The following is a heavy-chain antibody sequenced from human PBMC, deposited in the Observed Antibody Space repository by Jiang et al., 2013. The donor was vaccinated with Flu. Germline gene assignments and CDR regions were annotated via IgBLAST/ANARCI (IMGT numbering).Heavy chain of an antibody. CDR3: ARRYYDILTGSYIFEN. CDR1: GGSISKSSY. CDR2: IYYSGST. Sequence: GPGLVKPSETLSLTCSVSGGSISKSSYWGWIRQPPGKGLEWIGHIYYSGSTYYSPPLSSRVTISADTSKNQFSLKLTSVTAADTAVYFCARRYYDILTGSYIFENWGLGTLVTVSS. D-gene: IGHD3-9*01. J-gene: IGHJ4*02. V-gene: IGHV4-39*01.